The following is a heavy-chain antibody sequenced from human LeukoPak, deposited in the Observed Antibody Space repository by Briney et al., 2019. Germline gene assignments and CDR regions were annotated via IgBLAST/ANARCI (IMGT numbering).Heavy chain of an antibody. CDR2: IHYSGST. D-gene: IGHD3-10*01. CDR3: ARLISGVGYFDY. CDR1: DGSISGYY. J-gene: IGHJ4*02. Sequence: PSETLSLTCTVSDGSISGYYWSWIRQPPGKALVWIGYIHYSGSTNYNPSLKSRVTISVDTSKNHFSLKLSSVTAADTAVYYCARLISGVGYFDYWGQGTLVTVSS. V-gene: IGHV4-59*08.